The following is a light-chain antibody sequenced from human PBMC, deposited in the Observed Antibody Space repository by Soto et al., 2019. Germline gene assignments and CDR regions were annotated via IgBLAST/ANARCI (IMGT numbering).Light chain of an antibody. CDR1: QNVYNN. CDR2: DAS. Sequence: EIVMTQSPATLSASPGEGATLSCKAGQNVYNNLAWYQQRPGQPPRLLIYDASTRATGISARFSGSGYGTEFTLTICSLQSEDFAVYFRQQCRNLPLTFGGGTKVEIK. V-gene: IGKV3-15*01. J-gene: IGKJ4*01. CDR3: QQCRNLPLT.